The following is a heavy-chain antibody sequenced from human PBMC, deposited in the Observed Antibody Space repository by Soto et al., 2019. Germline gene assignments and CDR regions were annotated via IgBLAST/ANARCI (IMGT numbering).Heavy chain of an antibody. Sequence: AASVKFSCKASGYTVSEYYIHWVRQAPGQGLECMGGISARTGSANFAQRFQGRVSMTRDTSITTPYMELRMLKSDDSAVYYCASGPYYGPAYGTDVWGQGTTV. D-gene: IGHD3-10*01. CDR2: ISARTGSA. J-gene: IGHJ6*02. V-gene: IGHV1-2*02. CDR1: GYTVSEYY. CDR3: ASGPYYGPAYGTDV.